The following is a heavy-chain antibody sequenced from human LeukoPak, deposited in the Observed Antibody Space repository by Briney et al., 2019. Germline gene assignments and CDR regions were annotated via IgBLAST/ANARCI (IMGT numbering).Heavy chain of an antibody. CDR1: GFTFSSYW. Sequence: AGGSLRLSCAASGFTFSSYWMSWVRQAPGKGLEWVANIKQDGSEKYYVDSVKGRFTISRDNSKNTLYLQMNSLRVDDTAVYYCAKGGWRTGDGMNVWGQGATVTVSS. CDR2: IKQDGSEK. D-gene: IGHD6-19*01. J-gene: IGHJ6*02. CDR3: AKGGWRTGDGMNV. V-gene: IGHV3-7*03.